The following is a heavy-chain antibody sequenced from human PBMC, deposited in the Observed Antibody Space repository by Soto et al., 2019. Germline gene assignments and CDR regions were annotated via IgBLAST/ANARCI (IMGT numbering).Heavy chain of an antibody. CDR1: GFTFDDYT. Sequence: EVQLVESGGVVVQPGGSLRLSCAASGFTFDDYTMHWVRQAPGKGLEWVSLISWDGSGTYYADSVKGRFTISRDNSKNSLYLQMNSLRTEATALYYCAKDFYYGSGSDTGSGAFDIWGQGTMVTVSS. D-gene: IGHD3-10*01. J-gene: IGHJ3*02. CDR2: ISWDGSGT. CDR3: AKDFYYGSGSDTGSGAFDI. V-gene: IGHV3-43*01.